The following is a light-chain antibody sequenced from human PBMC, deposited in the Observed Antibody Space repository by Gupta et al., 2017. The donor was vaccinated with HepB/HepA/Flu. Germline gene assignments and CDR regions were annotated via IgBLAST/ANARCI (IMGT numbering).Light chain of an antibody. V-gene: IGLV7-43*01. CDR2: STS. J-gene: IGLJ2*01. CDR1: TGAVTSGYY. CDR3: LLYYGGAGV. Sequence: QTVVTQEPSLTVSPGGTVTLTCASSTGAVTSGYYPNWFQQKPGQAPKELIYSTSNTPSWTPARFSGSLLGGKAALTLSGVQPEDEAEYYCLLYYGGAGVFGGGTKLTVL.